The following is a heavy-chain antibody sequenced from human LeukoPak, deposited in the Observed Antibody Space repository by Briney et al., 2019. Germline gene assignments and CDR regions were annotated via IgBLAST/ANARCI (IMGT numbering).Heavy chain of an antibody. D-gene: IGHD3-22*01. J-gene: IGHJ5*02. V-gene: IGHV4-4*07. CDR2: IYTSGST. CDR3: ARDKYYYDSSGYYYVDP. Sequence: SETLSLTCTVSDGSISSYYWSWIRQPAGKGLGWIGRIYTSGSTNYNPSLKSRVTMSVDTSKNQFSLRLSSVTAAGTAVYYCARDKYYYDSSGYYYVDPWGQGTLVTVSS. CDR1: DGSISSYY.